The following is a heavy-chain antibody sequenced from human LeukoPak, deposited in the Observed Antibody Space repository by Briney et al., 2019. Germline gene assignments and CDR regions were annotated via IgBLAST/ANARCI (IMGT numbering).Heavy chain of an antibody. CDR1: GGSFSSGDYY. J-gene: IGHJ4*02. CDR3: ARVRTAVAGTHDFDY. CDR2: IYYSGST. D-gene: IGHD6-19*01. V-gene: IGHV4-30-4*08. Sequence: SETLSLTCTVSGGSFSSGDYYWSWIRQPPGKGLEWIGYIYYSGSTYYNPSLKSRVTISVDTSKNQFSLKLSSVTAADTAVYYCARVRTAVAGTHDFDYWGQGTLVTVSS.